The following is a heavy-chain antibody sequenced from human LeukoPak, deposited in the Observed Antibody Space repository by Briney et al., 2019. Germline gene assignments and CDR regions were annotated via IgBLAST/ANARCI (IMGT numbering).Heavy chain of an antibody. Sequence: ATVKVSCKASGYTFTSYDITWVRQATGQGLEWMGWMNPNSGNTGYAQKFQGRVTMTRSTSISTAYMELSSLRSEDTAVYYCTRGPRGGSYSGYWGQGTLVTVSS. CDR2: MNPNSGNT. CDR1: GYTFTSYD. J-gene: IGHJ4*02. V-gene: IGHV1-8*01. CDR3: TRGPRGGSYSGY. D-gene: IGHD1-26*01.